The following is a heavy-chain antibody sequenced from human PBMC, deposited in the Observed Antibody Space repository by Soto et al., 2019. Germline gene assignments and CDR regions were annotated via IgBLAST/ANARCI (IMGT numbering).Heavy chain of an antibody. J-gene: IGHJ4*02. CDR2: MYYSGST. CDR1: GASISSSSYY. CDR3: ATLKGIAVAGIHY. Sequence: QLQLQESGPGLVKPSETLSLKCTVSGASISSSSYYWGRIRQPPGKGLEYIGSMYYSGSTYYNPSLESRLTISVDMSKNQFSLKLSSVTAADTAVYYCATLKGIAVAGIHYWGQGTLVTVSS. D-gene: IGHD6-19*01. V-gene: IGHV4-39*01.